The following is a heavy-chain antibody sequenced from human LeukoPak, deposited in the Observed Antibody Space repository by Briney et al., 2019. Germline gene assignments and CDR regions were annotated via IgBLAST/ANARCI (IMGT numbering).Heavy chain of an antibody. J-gene: IGHJ4*02. CDR1: GGSISSGDYY. V-gene: IGHV4-30-4*01. D-gene: IGHD5-18*01. Sequence: SQTLSLTCTVSGGSISSGDYYWTWIRQPPGKGLEWIGYIYYSGSTYYTPSLRSRVTMSIDTSKNQFSLKLSSVTAADTAVYYCARGELWSYYFDYWGQGTLVTVSS. CDR3: ARGELWSYYFDY. CDR2: IYYSGST.